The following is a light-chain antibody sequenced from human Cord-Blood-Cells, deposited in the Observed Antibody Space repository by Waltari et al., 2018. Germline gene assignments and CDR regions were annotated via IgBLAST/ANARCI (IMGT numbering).Light chain of an antibody. V-gene: IGLV1-47*01. CDR2: RNN. CDR1: SSNFGSNY. Sequence: QSVLSQPPSPSGTPAQRVTISCSGSSSNFGSNYVYWYQQPPGPAPKLLIDRNNRRPSGVPDRVSGSKSGTSASLAISGLRSEDEADYYCAAWDDSLSGWVFGGGTKLTVL. CDR3: AAWDDSLSGWV. J-gene: IGLJ3*02.